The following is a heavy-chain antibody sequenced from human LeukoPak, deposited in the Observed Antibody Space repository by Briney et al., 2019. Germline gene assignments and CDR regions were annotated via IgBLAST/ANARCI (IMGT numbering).Heavy chain of an antibody. CDR2: IYVSGRT. CDR1: GGSISSGDYY. V-gene: IGHV4-30-4*08. J-gene: IGHJ4*02. D-gene: IGHD3-10*01. Sequence: SQTLSLTCTVSGGSISSGDYYWSWIRQPPGKGLEWIGLIYVSGRTYYNPSLKSRVTISVDTSKNQFSLKLSSVTAADTAVYYCARGAYYPVFDYWGQGTLVTVSS. CDR3: ARGAYYPVFDY.